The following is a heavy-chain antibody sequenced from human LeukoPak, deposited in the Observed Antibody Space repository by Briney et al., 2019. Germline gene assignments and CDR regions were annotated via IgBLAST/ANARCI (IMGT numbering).Heavy chain of an antibody. V-gene: IGHV1-69*13. Sequence: GASVKVSCKASGGTFSSYAISWVRQAPGQGLEWRGEIIPIFGTANYAQKFQGRVTITADESTSTAYMELSSLRSEDTAVYYCARDQGNLAATNWFDPWGQGTLVTVSS. J-gene: IGHJ5*02. D-gene: IGHD2-15*01. CDR1: GGTFSSYA. CDR2: IIPIFGTA. CDR3: ARDQGNLAATNWFDP.